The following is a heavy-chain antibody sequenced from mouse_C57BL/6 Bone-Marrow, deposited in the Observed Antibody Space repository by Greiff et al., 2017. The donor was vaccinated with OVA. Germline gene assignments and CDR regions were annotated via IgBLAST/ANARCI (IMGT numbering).Heavy chain of an antibody. J-gene: IGHJ1*03. CDR3: ARGSSEWYFDV. CDR1: GYTFTSYW. V-gene: IGHV1-52*01. CDR2: IDPSDSET. D-gene: IGHD1-1*01. Sequence: QVQLKQPGAELVRPGSSVKLSCKASGYTFTSYWMPWVKQRPIQGLEWIGNIDPSDSETHYNQKFKDKATLTVDKSSSTAYMQLSSLTSEDSAVYYCARGSSEWYFDVWGTGTTVTVSS.